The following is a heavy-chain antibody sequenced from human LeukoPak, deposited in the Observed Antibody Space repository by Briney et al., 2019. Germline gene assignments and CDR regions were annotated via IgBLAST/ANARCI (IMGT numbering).Heavy chain of an antibody. J-gene: IGHJ4*02. CDR1: GFTFSSYA. V-gene: IGHV3-30-3*01. Sequence: PGGSLRLSCAASGFTFSSYALHWVRQAPGKGLEWVAFIAYDGSNRYYAGSVEGRFTISGDNSKNTLYLQMNSLRPDDTAVYYCARSYSSGWSYYFDYWGQGTLVTVSS. D-gene: IGHD6-19*01. CDR3: ARSYSSGWSYYFDY. CDR2: IAYDGSNR.